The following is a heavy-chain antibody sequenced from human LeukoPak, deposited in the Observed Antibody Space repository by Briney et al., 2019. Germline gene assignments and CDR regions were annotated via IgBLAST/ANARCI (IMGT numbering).Heavy chain of an antibody. CDR3: AKIYDNVGRFDP. Sequence: GGSLRLSCAASGFTFSSYAMSWVRQAPGKGLEWVSAISGSGGSTYYADSVKGRFTISRDNSKNTLYLQMNSLRPEDTAVYYCAKIYDNVGRFDPWGQGTLVTVSS. J-gene: IGHJ5*02. CDR2: ISGSGGST. V-gene: IGHV3-23*01. D-gene: IGHD3-22*01. CDR1: GFTFSSYA.